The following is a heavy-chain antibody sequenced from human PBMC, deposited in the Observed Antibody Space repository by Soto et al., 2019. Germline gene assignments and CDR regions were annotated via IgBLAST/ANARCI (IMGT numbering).Heavy chain of an antibody. CDR1: GFTFSSYA. D-gene: IGHD1-1*01. V-gene: IGHV3-23*01. J-gene: IGHJ6*02. Sequence: GGSLRLSCAASGFTFSSYAMSWVRQAPGKGLEWVSAISGSGGSTYYTDSVKGRFTISRDNSKNPLYLQMNSLRAEDTAVYYCAKTMTTGTTSYYYYYYGMDVWGQGTTVTVSS. CDR3: AKTMTTGTTSYYYYYYGMDV. CDR2: ISGSGGST.